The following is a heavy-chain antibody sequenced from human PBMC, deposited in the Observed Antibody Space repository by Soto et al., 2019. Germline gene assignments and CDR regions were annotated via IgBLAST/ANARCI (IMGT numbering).Heavy chain of an antibody. CDR2: INHSGST. CDR1: GGSFSGYY. V-gene: IGHV4-34*01. D-gene: IGHD2-8*01. J-gene: IGHJ5*02. CDR3: ARGMLHTVNWFDT. Sequence: LSLTCAVYGGSFSGYYWSWIRQPPGKGLEWIGEINHSGSTNYNPSLKSRVTISVDTSKNQFSLKLSSVTAADTAVYYCARGMLHTVNWFDTWGQGTLVTVSS.